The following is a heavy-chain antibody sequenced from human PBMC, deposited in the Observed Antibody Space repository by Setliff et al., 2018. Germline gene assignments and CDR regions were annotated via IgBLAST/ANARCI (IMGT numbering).Heavy chain of an antibody. D-gene: IGHD1-1*01. CDR1: DDSISSRHYY. CDR3: ARTGTYRYFDY. J-gene: IGHJ4*02. CDR2: IYTSWST. Sequence: SETLSLTCTVSDDSISSRHYYWSWIRQPAGKGLEWLGQIYTSWSTNYNPSLKGRVTMSIDTSKNQFSLDLSSVTAADTAVYCCARTGTYRYFDYWGQGTRVTVSS. V-gene: IGHV4-61*09.